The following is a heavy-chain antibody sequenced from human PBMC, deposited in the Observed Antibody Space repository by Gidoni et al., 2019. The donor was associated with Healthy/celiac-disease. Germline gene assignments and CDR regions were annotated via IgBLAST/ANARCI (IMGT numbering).Heavy chain of an antibody. Sequence: EVQLVESGGGLVKPGRSLRLSCTASGFTFGDYAMSWFSQAPGKGLEWVGFIRSKAYGGTTEYAASVKGRFTISRDDSKSIAYLQMNSLKTEDTAVYDCTRAAAGDFDYWGQGTLVTVSS. CDR2: IRSKAYGGTT. J-gene: IGHJ4*02. CDR3: TRAAAGDFDY. V-gene: IGHV3-49*05. CDR1: GFTFGDYA. D-gene: IGHD6-13*01.